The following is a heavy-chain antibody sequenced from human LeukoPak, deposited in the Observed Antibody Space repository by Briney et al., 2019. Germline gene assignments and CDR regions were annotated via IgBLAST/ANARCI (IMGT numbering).Heavy chain of an antibody. V-gene: IGHV3-33*01. CDR3: ARDLDYSNHFSWFDP. D-gene: IGHD4-11*01. CDR1: GFTLSSYG. Sequence: GGSLRLSCVASGFTLSSYGMHWVRQAPGKGLEWVAIVWHDGSDKYYADSVKGRFTVSRDNSKNTIYLQLNSLRAEDTAVYYCARDLDYSNHFSWFDPWGQGTLVIVSS. CDR2: VWHDGSDK. J-gene: IGHJ5*02.